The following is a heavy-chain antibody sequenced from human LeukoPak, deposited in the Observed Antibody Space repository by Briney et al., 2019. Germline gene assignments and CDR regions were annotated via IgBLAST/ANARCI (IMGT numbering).Heavy chain of an antibody. CDR3: ARHSGYSAFDI. CDR1: GDSISSYY. V-gene: IGHV4-59*08. J-gene: IGHJ3*02. CDR2: IYYSGST. D-gene: IGHD3-22*01. Sequence: SETLSLTCSVSGDSISSYYWSWIRQPPGKGLEWIGYIYYSGSTNYNPSLKGRVTISVDTSKNQFSLKLSSVTAADTAVYYCARHSGYSAFDIWGQGTMVTVSS.